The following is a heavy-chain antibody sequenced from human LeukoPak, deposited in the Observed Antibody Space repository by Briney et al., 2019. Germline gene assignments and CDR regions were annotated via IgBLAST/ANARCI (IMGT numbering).Heavy chain of an antibody. CDR2: IKQDGSEK. V-gene: IGHV3-7*01. CDR1: GFTFSSYW. CDR3: ARDHSYDYVWGSYEDY. Sequence: GGSLRLSCAASGFTFSSYWMSWVRQAPGKGPEWVANIKQDGSEKYYVDSVKGRFTISRDNAKNSLYLQMNSLRAEDTAVYYCARDHSYDYVWGSYEDYWGQGTLVTVSS. D-gene: IGHD3-16*01. J-gene: IGHJ4*02.